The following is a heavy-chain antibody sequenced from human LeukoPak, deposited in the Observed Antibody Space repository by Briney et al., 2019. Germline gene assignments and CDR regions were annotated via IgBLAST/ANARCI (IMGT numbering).Heavy chain of an antibody. CDR3: ARQNYDSSGYYYVGYYYYGMDV. V-gene: IGHV3-48*02. CDR1: GSTFSSYS. D-gene: IGHD3-22*01. J-gene: IGHJ6*02. CDR2: ISSSSTI. Sequence: GGSLRLSCAASGSTFSSYSMNWVRQAPGKGLEWVSYISSSSTIYYADSVKGRFTISRDNAKNSLYLQMNSLRDEDTAVYYCARQNYDSSGYYYVGYYYYGMDVWGQGTTVTVSS.